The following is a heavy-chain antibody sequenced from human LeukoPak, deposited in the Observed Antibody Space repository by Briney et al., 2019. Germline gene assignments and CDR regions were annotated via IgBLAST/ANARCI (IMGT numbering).Heavy chain of an antibody. V-gene: IGHV4-4*07. CDR1: GGSISSYY. D-gene: IGHD5-24*01. J-gene: IGHJ4*02. Sequence: KPSETLSLTCTVSGGSISSYYWNWIRQPAGKGLEWIGRIYNTGSTSYNPSLKSRVSISVDTSKNQFSLKLRSVTAADTAMYYCARQGPLERGSDLWYVENWGQGSLVTVSS. CDR3: ARQGPLERGSDLWYVEN. CDR2: IYNTGST.